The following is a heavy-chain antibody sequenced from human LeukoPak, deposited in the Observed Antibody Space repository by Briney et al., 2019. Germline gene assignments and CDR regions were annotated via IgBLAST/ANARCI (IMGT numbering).Heavy chain of an antibody. J-gene: IGHJ6*02. CDR1: GFTFNTYA. V-gene: IGHV3-30*15. CDR3: AKPYCRATRCYLYLYGMDV. CDR2: ISYDGSNK. Sequence: PGGSLRLSCAASGFTFNTYAIHWVRQAPGKGLEWVAVISYDGSNKYYADSVKGRFTISRDNSKNTLFLQMSSLRAEDTAVYYCAKPYCRATRCYLYLYGMDVWGQGTTVIVSS. D-gene: IGHD2-2*01.